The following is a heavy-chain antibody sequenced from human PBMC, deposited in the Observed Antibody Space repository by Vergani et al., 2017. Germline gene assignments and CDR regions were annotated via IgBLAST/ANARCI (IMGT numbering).Heavy chain of an antibody. J-gene: IGHJ4*02. CDR2: ISGSGGST. Sequence: EVQLLESGGGVVQPGGSLRLSCAASGITFSSYAMSWVRQAPGKGLEWVSAISGSGGSTYYADSVKGRFTISRDNSKNTLYLQMNSLRAEDTAVYYCAKDPKDIVATQLYQYFDYWGQGTLVTVSS. CDR3: AKDPKDIVATQLYQYFDY. V-gene: IGHV3-23*01. D-gene: IGHD5-12*01. CDR1: GITFSSYA.